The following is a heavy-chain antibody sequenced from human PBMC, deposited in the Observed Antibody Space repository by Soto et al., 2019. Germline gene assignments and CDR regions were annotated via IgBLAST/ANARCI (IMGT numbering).Heavy chain of an antibody. D-gene: IGHD6-19*01. CDR1: GGSISSSSYY. V-gene: IGHV4-39*01. CDR2: IYYSGST. J-gene: IGHJ4*02. Sequence: QLQLQESGPGLVKPSETLSLTCTVSGGSISSSSYYWGWIRQPPGKGLEWIGSIYYSGSTYYNPSLKRRVTISVDTSKNQFSLKLSSVTAADTAVYYCARQLTSSGLDYWGQGTLVTVSS. CDR3: ARQLTSSGLDY.